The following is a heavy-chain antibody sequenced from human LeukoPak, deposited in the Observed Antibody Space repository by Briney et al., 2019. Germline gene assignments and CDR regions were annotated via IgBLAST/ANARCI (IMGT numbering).Heavy chain of an antibody. Sequence: ASVKVSCKASGYTFTGYYMHWVRQAPGQGLEWMGWINPNGGGTNYAQKFQGRVTMTRDTSISTAYMELSRLRSDDTAVYYCARDGMITFGGVYDYWGQGTLVTVSS. CDR2: INPNGGGT. D-gene: IGHD3-16*01. V-gene: IGHV1-2*02. CDR1: GYTFTGYY. CDR3: ARDGMITFGGVYDY. J-gene: IGHJ4*02.